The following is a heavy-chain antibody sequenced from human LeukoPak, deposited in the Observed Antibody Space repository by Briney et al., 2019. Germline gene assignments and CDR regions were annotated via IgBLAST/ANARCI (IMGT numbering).Heavy chain of an antibody. D-gene: IGHD6-13*01. V-gene: IGHV3-21*01. Sequence: GGSLRLSCAASGFTFSSYSMNWVRQAPGKGLEWVSSISSSSSYIYYADSVKGRFTISRDNAKNSLYLQMNSLRAEDTAVYYCTTQPIAETYYYYGMDVWGQGTTVTVSS. CDR2: ISSSSSYI. CDR1: GFTFSSYS. J-gene: IGHJ6*02. CDR3: TTQPIAETYYYYGMDV.